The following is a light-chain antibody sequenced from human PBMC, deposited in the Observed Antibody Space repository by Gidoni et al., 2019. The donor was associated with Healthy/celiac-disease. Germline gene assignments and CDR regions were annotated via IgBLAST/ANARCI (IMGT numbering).Light chain of an antibody. J-gene: IGKJ2*01. V-gene: IGKV3-20*01. CDR3: QQYGSSPYT. CDR2: GAS. CDR1: QSVSRSY. Sequence: ELVLTQSPGTLSLSPGERAPLSCRASQSVSRSYLAWYQQKPGQAPRLLIYGASSRSTGIPDRFSGSGSGTDFTLTISRLEPEDFAVYYCQQYGSSPYTFGQGTKLEIK.